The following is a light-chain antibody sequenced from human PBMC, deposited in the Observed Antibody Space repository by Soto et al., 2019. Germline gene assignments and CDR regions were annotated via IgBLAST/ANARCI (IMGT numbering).Light chain of an antibody. CDR2: GVF. V-gene: IGKV3-20*01. Sequence: EAVLTQSPGTVSLSPGERATLSCRASQTIRSNYLAWYQQKPGQAPRLLIYGVFNRATGIPDRFSGSGSGTDFTLTISRLEPEDSAVYYCQHYDGSPRTFGQGTKLEI. CDR3: QHYDGSPRT. CDR1: QTIRSNY. J-gene: IGKJ2*01.